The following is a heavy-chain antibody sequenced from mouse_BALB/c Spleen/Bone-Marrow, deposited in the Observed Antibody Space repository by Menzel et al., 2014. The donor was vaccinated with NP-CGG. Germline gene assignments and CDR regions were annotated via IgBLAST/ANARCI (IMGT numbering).Heavy chain of an antibody. D-gene: IGHD2-2*01. V-gene: IGHV14-3*02. J-gene: IGHJ4*01. Sequence: VQLQQSGAELVKPGASVKLSCTASGFDIKDTYMHWVKQRPEQGLEWIGRIDPANGNTKYDPKFQGKATITADTSSNTAYLQLSSLTSEDTAVYYCARWLRRYYAMDYWGQGTSVTVSS. CDR1: GFDIKDTY. CDR3: ARWLRRYYAMDY. CDR2: IDPANGNT.